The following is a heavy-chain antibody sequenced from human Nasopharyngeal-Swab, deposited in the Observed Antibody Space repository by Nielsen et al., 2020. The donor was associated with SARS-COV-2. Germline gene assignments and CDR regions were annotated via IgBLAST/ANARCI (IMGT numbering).Heavy chain of an antibody. CDR1: GGSISSSSYY. CDR2: IYYSGST. CDR3: ARGYVHFDY. J-gene: IGHJ4*02. Sequence: GSLRLSCTVSGGSISSSSYYWGWIRQPPGKGLEWIGSIYYSGSTYYNPSLKSRVTISVDTSKNQFSLKLSSVTAADTAVYYRARGYVHFDYWGQGTPVTVSS. V-gene: IGHV4-39*07. D-gene: IGHD2-2*01.